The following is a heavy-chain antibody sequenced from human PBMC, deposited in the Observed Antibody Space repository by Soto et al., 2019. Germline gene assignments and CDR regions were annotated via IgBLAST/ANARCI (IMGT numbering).Heavy chain of an antibody. J-gene: IGHJ5*02. CDR2: IYYSGST. D-gene: IGHD2-21*02. V-gene: IGHV4-59*01. CDR3: ARVGTRAYCGGDCYSDWFDP. CDR1: GGSISSYY. Sequence: SETLSLTCTVSGGSISSYYWSWIRQPPGKGLEWIGYIYYSGSTNYNPSLKSRVTISVDTSKNQFSLKLSSVTAADTAVYYCARVGTRAYCGGDCYSDWFDPWGQGTLVTVSS.